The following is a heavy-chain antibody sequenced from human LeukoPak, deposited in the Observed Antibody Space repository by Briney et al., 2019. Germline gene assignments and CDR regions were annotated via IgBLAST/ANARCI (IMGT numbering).Heavy chain of an antibody. D-gene: IGHD1-14*01. CDR3: ARGRTKSRYYYYYGMDV. CDR2: MYLSGTT. V-gene: IGHV4-4*02. Sequence: SETLSLTCTVSGDSINSLDLWSWVRQPPGKGLEWIGEMYLSGTTHSNPSLKSRVTISVDTSKNQFSLKLSSVTAADTAVYYCARGRTKSRYYYYYGMDVWGQGTTVTVSS. J-gene: IGHJ6*02. CDR1: GDSINSLDL.